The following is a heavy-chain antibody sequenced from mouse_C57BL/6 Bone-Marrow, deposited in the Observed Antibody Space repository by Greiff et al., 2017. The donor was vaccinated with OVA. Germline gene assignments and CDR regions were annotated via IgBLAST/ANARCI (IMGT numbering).Heavy chain of an antibody. CDR2: IDPSDSYT. CDR3: AREGFQDYAMDY. J-gene: IGHJ4*01. CDR1: GYTFTSYW. D-gene: IGHD3-2*02. Sequence: QVQLQQPGAELVMPGASVKLSCKASGYTFTSYWMHWVKQRPGQGLEWIGEIDPSDSYTNYNQKFKGKSTLTVDKSYSTAYMQLSSLTSEDSAVYYCAREGFQDYAMDYWGQGTSVTVSS. V-gene: IGHV1-69*01.